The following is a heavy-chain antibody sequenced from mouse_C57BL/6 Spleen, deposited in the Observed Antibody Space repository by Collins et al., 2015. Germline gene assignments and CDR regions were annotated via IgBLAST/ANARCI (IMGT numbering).Heavy chain of an antibody. J-gene: IGHJ4*01. Sequence: QVQLQQPGAELMKPGASVKLSCKATGYTFTGYWIEWIKQRPGHGLEWIGEILPGSGNTNYNEKFKGKATFTADTSSNTAYMQLSSLTTEDSAIYYCARRYLLYAMDYWGQGTSVTVSS. V-gene: IGHV1-9*01. D-gene: IGHD1-1*01. CDR2: ILPGSGNT. CDR3: ARRYLLYAMDY. CDR1: GYTFTGYW.